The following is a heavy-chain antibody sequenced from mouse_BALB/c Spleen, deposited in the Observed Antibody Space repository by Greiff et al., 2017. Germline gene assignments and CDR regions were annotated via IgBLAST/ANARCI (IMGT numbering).Heavy chain of an antibody. CDR1: GYSFTSYW. J-gene: IGHJ2*01. Sequence: QVQLQQSGPQLVRPGASVKISCKASGYSFTSYWMHWVKQRPGQGLEWIGMIDPSDSETRLNQKFKDKATLTVDKSSSTAYMQLSSPTSEDSAVYYCARPTMITRGYFDYWGQGTTLTVSS. CDR3: ARPTMITRGYFDY. CDR2: IDPSDSET. D-gene: IGHD2-4*01. V-gene: IGHV1S126*01.